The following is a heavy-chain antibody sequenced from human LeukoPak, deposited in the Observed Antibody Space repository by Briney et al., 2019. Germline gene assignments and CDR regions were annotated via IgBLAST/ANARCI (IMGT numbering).Heavy chain of an antibody. CDR3: ARDRYGSGSYYCY. CDR1: GFTVSSNY. J-gene: IGHJ4*02. Sequence: PGGCLRLSCAASGFTVSSNYMSWVRQAPGKGLEWVSVIYSGGTTYYADSVKGRFTISRDNSKNTLYLQMNSLRAEDTAVYYCARDRYGSGSYYCYWGQGTLVTVSS. D-gene: IGHD3-10*01. V-gene: IGHV3-66*01. CDR2: IYSGGTT.